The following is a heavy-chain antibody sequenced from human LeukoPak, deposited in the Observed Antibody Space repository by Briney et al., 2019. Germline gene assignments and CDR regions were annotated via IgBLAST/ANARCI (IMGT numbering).Heavy chain of an antibody. J-gene: IGHJ6*02. CDR3: ARSLVRGVSGKYYGMDV. D-gene: IGHD3-10*01. CDR1: GGSISTNY. V-gene: IGHV4-59*01. CDR2: IYYSGST. Sequence: PSETLSLTCTVSGGSISTNYWSWIRQPPGKKLEWIGYIYYSGSTNYNPSLKSRVTISVDTFKNQFSLKLSSVTAADTAVYYCARSLVRGVSGKYYGMDVWGQGTTVTVSS.